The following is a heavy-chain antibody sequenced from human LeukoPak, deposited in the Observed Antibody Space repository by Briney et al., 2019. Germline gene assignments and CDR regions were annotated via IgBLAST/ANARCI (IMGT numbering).Heavy chain of an antibody. CDR1: GGSLSSYY. J-gene: IGHJ4*02. CDR2: VYYSGT. CDR3: AREVGAPGYQLDY. V-gene: IGHV4-59*01. Sequence: PSETLSLTCTVSGGSLSSYYWSWIRQPPGKGLEWIGYVYYSGTKYKPSLQSRLTISFDTSKNQFSLRLNSVTAADTAIYYCAREVGAPGYQLDYWGQGILVTVSS. D-gene: IGHD1-26*01.